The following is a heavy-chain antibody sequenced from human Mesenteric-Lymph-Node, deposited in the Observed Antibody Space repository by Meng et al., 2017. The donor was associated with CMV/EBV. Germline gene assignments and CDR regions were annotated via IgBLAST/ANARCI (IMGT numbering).Heavy chain of an antibody. J-gene: IGHJ4*02. CDR3: GRFSYYYESSPFGY. D-gene: IGHD3-22*01. CDR1: GYSFNSYW. V-gene: IGHV5-51*01. Sequence: KVSCKGSGYSFNSYWIGWVRQMPGKGLEWMGIIYPDDSDTRYSPSFQGHVSISADKSISTAYLQWSSLKASDTAMYYCGRFSYYYESSPFGYWGQGTLVTVSS. CDR2: IYPDDSDT.